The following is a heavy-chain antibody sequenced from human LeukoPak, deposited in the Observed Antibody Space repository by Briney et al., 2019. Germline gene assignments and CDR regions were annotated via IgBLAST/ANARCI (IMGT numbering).Heavy chain of an antibody. J-gene: IGHJ4*02. Sequence: SETLSLTCTVSGGSISSYYWSWIRQPPGKGLEWIGYIYYSGSTNYNPSLKSRVTISVDTSKNQFSLKLSSVTAADTAVYYCARDSSGYYFDYWGQGTLVTVSS. V-gene: IGHV4-59*01. CDR3: ARDSSGYYFDY. CDR2: IYYSGST. D-gene: IGHD3-22*01. CDR1: GGSISSYY.